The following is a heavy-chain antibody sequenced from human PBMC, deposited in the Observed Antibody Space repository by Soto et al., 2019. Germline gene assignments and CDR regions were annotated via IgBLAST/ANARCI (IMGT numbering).Heavy chain of an antibody. CDR3: ASSSRVLLDY. Sequence: QVQLVQSGAEVKKPGSSVKVSCKASGGTFSSYSISWVRQAPGQGLEWMGRIIPILGIANYAQKFQGRVTITADKSTSTAYRELSSLRSEATAVYYCASSSRVLLDYWGQGTLVTVSS. CDR2: IIPILGIA. J-gene: IGHJ4*02. CDR1: GGTFSSYS. D-gene: IGHD3-10*01. V-gene: IGHV1-69*02.